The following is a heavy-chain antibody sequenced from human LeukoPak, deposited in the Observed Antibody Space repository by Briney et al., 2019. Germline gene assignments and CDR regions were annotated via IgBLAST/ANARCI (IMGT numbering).Heavy chain of an antibody. D-gene: IGHD4-23*01. J-gene: IGHJ4*02. V-gene: IGHV4-61*03. Sequence: PSETLSLTCTVSGASVSSNSYHWSWIRQAPGKGLEWIGHSGNSDYKPSLKSRITISTDTSNNHFSLNLVSVTAADTAVYYCATSDYGGQWYYFDYWGQGTLVTVSS. CDR2: HSGNS. CDR3: ATSDYGGQWYYFDY. CDR1: GASVSSNSYH.